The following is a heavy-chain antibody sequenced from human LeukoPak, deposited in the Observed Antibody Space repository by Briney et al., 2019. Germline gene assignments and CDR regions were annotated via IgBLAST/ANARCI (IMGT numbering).Heavy chain of an antibody. D-gene: IGHD3-10*01. Sequence: GGSLRLSCAASGFTFSSYSMNWVRQAPGKGLEWVSSISSSSSYIYYADSVKGRFTISRDNAKNSLCLQMNSLRAEDTAVYYCARERFGELLVDYWGQGTLVTVSS. V-gene: IGHV3-21*01. CDR3: ARERFGELLVDY. CDR2: ISSSSSYI. J-gene: IGHJ4*02. CDR1: GFTFSSYS.